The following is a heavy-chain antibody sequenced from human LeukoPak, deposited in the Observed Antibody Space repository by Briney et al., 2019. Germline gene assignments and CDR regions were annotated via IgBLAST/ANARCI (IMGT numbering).Heavy chain of an antibody. Sequence: SETLSLTCTVSGGSISGGGYYWSWIRQHPGKGLEWIGYIYYSGSTYYNPSLKSRVTISVDTSKNQFSLKLSSVTAADTAVYYCGSGSLPGGGRYYFDYWGQGTLVTVSS. CDR1: GGSISGGGYY. J-gene: IGHJ4*02. CDR3: GSGSLPGGGRYYFDY. D-gene: IGHD3-10*01. V-gene: IGHV4-31*03. CDR2: IYYSGST.